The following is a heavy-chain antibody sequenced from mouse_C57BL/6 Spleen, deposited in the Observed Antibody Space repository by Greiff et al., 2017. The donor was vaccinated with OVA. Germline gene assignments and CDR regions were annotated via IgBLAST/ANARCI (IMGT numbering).Heavy chain of an antibody. CDR1: GYSITSGYY. CDR3: ARDRSSSWFAY. Sequence: EVKLVESGPGLVKPSQSLSLTCSVTGYSITSGYYWNWIRQFPGNKLEWMGYISYDGSNNYNPSLKNRISITRDTSKNQFFLKLNSVTTEDTATYYCARDRSSSWFAYWGQGTLVTVSA. J-gene: IGHJ3*01. D-gene: IGHD1-1*01. CDR2: ISYDGSN. V-gene: IGHV3-6*01.